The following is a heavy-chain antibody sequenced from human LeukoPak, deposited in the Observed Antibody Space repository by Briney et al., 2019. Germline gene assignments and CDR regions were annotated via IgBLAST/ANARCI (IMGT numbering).Heavy chain of an antibody. V-gene: IGHV3-23*01. D-gene: IGHD6-13*01. CDR2: ISSSGGST. J-gene: IGHJ4*02. CDR3: AKGRGSSWYKGFDS. CDR1: GFTFSSYA. Sequence: GGSLRLSCAAPGFTFSSYAMSWVRQAPGKGLEWVSGISSSGGSTYYADSVKGRFTISRDNSKNTLYLQISSLRPEDTAVYNCAKGRGSSWYKGFDSWDQGTLVTVSS.